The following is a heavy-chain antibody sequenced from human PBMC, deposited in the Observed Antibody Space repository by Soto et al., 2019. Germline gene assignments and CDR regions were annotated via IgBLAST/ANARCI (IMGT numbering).Heavy chain of an antibody. CDR3: ARRDEWYPVWPVP. J-gene: IGHJ5*02. CDR2: VHYSGST. CDR1: GASISSYNYY. V-gene: IGHV4-39*01. Sequence: QLQLQESGPGLVKPSETLSLTCTVSGASISSYNYYWGWIRQPPGKGLEWIGSVHYSGSTYYNPSLKSRVTAAAATCTRSLSPKMSSAAAADAAVYYCARRDEWYPVWPVPWGQGALVTFSS. D-gene: IGHD3-3*01.